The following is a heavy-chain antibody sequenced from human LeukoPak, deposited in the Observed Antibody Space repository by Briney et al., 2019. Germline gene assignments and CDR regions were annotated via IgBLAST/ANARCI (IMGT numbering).Heavy chain of an antibody. J-gene: IGHJ4*02. D-gene: IGHD3-22*01. CDR3: ARLRRSLSSARDY. CDR2: ISSSSSYI. Sequence: GGSPRLSCAASGFTFSSYSMNWVRQAPGKGLEWVSSISSSSSYIYYADSVKGRFTISRDNAKNSLYLQMNSLRAEDTAVYYCARLRRSLSSARDYWGQGTLVTVSS. CDR1: GFTFSSYS. V-gene: IGHV3-21*01.